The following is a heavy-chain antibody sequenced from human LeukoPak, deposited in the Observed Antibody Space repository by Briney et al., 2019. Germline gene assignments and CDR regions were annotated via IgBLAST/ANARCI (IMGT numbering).Heavy chain of an antibody. Sequence: TSETLSLTCTVPGGSIRNNYWSWIRQPPGKGLGWIGYISYSGSSNYNPSLKSRATISLDTSKSQFSLKLSSVTAADTAVYYCARHFADTGMVGDYLGQGTLVTVSS. J-gene: IGHJ4*02. V-gene: IGHV4-59*08. CDR2: ISYSGSS. CDR1: GGSIRNNY. CDR3: ARHFADTGMVGDY. D-gene: IGHD5-18*01.